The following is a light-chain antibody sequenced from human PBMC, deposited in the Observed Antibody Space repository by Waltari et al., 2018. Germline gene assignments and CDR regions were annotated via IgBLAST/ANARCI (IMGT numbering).Light chain of an antibody. J-gene: IGLJ1*01. CDR2: GKN. V-gene: IGLV3-19*01. Sequence: SSQLTQDPAVSVALGQTVRTTCQGARLRSYYASWYQQKPGQAPVLVIYGKNNRPPGIPDLFSGSSSGNTASLTITGAQAEDEADYYCNSRDSSGNHYVFGTGTKVTVL. CDR3: NSRDSSGNHYV. CDR1: RLRSYY.